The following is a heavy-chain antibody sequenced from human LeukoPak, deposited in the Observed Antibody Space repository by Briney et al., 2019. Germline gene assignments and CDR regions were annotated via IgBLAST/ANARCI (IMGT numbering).Heavy chain of an antibody. D-gene: IGHD6-6*01. Sequence: SETLSLTCTVSGGSISSYYWSWIRQPAGKGLEWIGRIYTSGSTNYNPSLKSRVTMSVDTSKNQFSLKLSSVTAADTAVYYCAREGLYSSSYYYYYMDVWGKGTTVTVSS. CDR2: IYTSGST. CDR1: GGSISSYY. J-gene: IGHJ6*03. V-gene: IGHV4-4*07. CDR3: AREGLYSSSYYYYYMDV.